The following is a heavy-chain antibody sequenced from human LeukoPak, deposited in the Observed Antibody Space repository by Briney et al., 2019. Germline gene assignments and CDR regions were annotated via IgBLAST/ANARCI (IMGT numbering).Heavy chain of an antibody. CDR1: GFTFSSYW. V-gene: IGHV3-7*01. CDR2: IKQDGSEK. D-gene: IGHD2-15*01. CDR3: ARGWMGYCSGGSCYLFAY. J-gene: IGHJ4*02. Sequence: GGSLRLSCAASGFTFSSYWMSWVRQAPGKGLEWVASIKQDGSEKYYVDSVEGRFTISRDNAKNSLYLQMNSLRAEDTAVYYCARGWMGYCSGGSCYLFAYWGQGTLVTVSS.